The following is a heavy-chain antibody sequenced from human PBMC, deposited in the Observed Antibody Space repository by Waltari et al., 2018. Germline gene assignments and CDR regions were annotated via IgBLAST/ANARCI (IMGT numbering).Heavy chain of an antibody. J-gene: IGHJ4*02. V-gene: IGHV1-2*02. CDR1: GYTFTGYY. Sequence: QVQLVQSGAEVKKPGASVKVSCKASGYTFTGYYMHWVRQAPGQGVEGMGRINPNSGGTNYAQKFQVRVTMTGDESMSTAYMELSRLRSEDTAVYYCARAPVGDGLGYWGQGTLVTVSS. CDR2: INPNSGGT. D-gene: IGHD3-16*01. CDR3: ARAPVGDGLGY.